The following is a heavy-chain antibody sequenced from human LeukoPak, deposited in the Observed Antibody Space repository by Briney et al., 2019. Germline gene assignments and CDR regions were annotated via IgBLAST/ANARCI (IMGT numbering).Heavy chain of an antibody. D-gene: IGHD6-6*01. CDR1: GGSVSGYY. CDR3: PRGGVAASRGMSY. Sequence: SETLSLTCAVDGGSVSGYYWSWIRQPPGKGLGWIGEINHSVSTNYNPSLRSGVTISVDTSRTQFSLKLSSVTAAATAVYYCPRGGVAASRGMSYWGQGTLVTVSS. V-gene: IGHV4-34*01. CDR2: INHSVST. J-gene: IGHJ4*02.